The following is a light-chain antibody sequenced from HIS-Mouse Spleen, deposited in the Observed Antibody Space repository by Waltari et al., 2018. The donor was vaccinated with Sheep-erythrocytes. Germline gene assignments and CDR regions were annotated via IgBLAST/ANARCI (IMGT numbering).Light chain of an antibody. CDR2: LNSDGSH. J-gene: IGLJ3*02. CDR3: CSYAGSSTPWV. CDR1: SGHSSYA. V-gene: IGLV4-69*01. Sequence: QLVLTQSPSASASLGASVKLTCTLSSGHSSYAIAWHQQQPEKGPRYLMKLNSDGSHSKGDGIPDRFSGSSSGAERYLTISSLQSEDEADYYCCSYAGSSTPWVFGGGTKLTVL.